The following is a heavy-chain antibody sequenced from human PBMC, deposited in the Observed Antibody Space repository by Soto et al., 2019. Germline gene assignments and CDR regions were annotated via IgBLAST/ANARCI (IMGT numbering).Heavy chain of an antibody. V-gene: IGHV3-15*07. CDR3: ATDSGYCSGGSCYGPFDY. CDR1: GFTLTNGW. Sequence: PGGSLRLSCAASGFTLTNGWMTWVRQAPGKGLEWVGRIRSKADGGTTDYSAPVKGRVTMTEDTSTDTAYMELSSLRSEDTAVYYCATDSGYCSGGSCYGPFDYWGQGTLVTVSS. J-gene: IGHJ4*02. CDR2: IRSKADGGTT. D-gene: IGHD2-15*01.